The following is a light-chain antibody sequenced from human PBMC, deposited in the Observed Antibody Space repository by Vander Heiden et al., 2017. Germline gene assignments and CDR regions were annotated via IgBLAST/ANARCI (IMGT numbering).Light chain of an antibody. CDR1: SSDVGCYNY. Sequence: HSALTQPGSVSGSPGQSITISCTGTSSDVGCYNYVSWYQQHTGNAHKLMIYEVSNRPSGVANPFSGSKSGNTASLTISGLQAEDEADYYCSSYTSSSTRVVFGGGTKLTVL. J-gene: IGLJ2*01. CDR3: SSYTSSSTRVV. V-gene: IGLV2-14*01. CDR2: EVS.